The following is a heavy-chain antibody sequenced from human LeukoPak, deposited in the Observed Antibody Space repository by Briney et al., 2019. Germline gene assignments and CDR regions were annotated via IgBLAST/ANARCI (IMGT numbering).Heavy chain of an antibody. V-gene: IGHV3-11*01. Sequence: PGGSLRLSCAASGFTFSDYYMSWIRQAPGKGLEWVSYISSSGSTIYYADSVKGRFTISRDNAKNSLYLQMNSLRAEDTAVYYCARDAKGRTYYYDSSGYYYWIWGQGTLVTVSS. CDR1: GFTFSDYY. J-gene: IGHJ4*02. D-gene: IGHD3-22*01. CDR3: ARDAKGRTYYYDSSGYYYWI. CDR2: ISSSGSTI.